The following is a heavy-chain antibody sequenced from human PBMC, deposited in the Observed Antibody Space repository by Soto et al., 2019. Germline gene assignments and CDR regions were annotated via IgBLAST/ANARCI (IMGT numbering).Heavy chain of an antibody. CDR1: GFTFDDYA. V-gene: IGHV3-9*01. CDR2: ISWNSGSI. J-gene: IGHJ4*01. Sequence: VQLVESGGGLVQPGRSLRLSCAASGFTFDDYAMHWVRQAPGKGLEWVSGISWNSGSIGSADSVKGRIPISRDNAKDSLDLQMNSLRAEDAALYDCAKALSSGCTDLNYWGHRTAVTVCS. D-gene: IGHD6-19*01. CDR3: AKALSSGCTDLNY.